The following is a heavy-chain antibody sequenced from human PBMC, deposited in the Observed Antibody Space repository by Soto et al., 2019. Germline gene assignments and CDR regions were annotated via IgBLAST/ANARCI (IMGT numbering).Heavy chain of an antibody. D-gene: IGHD6-19*01. CDR3: ARDRGLAGGDYFDY. CDR1: GGTFSSYT. V-gene: IGHV1-69*08. J-gene: IGHJ4*02. Sequence: QVQLVQSGADVKKPGSSVKVSCKASGGTFSSYTISWVRQAPGQGLEWMGRIIPILGIANYAQKFQGRVTITADKSTSTAYMELSSLRSEDTAVYYWARDRGLAGGDYFDYWGQGTLVTVSS. CDR2: IIPILGIA.